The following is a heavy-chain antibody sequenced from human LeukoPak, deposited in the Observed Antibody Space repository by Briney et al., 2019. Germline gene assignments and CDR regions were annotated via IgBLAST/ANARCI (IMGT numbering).Heavy chain of an antibody. J-gene: IGHJ3*02. Sequence: GGSLRLSCAGSGFTFRNRWATWVRQAPGKGLEWVSVIYSGGSTYYADSVKGRFTISRDNSKNTLYLQVNSLRAEDTAVYYCVRGRGYYYADAFDIWGQGTMVTVSS. D-gene: IGHD3-22*01. CDR2: IYSGGST. V-gene: IGHV3-53*01. CDR3: VRGRGYYYADAFDI. CDR1: GFTFRNRW.